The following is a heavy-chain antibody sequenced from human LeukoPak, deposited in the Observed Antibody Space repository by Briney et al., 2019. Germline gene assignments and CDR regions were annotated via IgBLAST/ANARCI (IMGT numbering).Heavy chain of an antibody. CDR2: ISGSGGST. CDR1: GFTFSIYA. Sequence: GGSLRLSCAASGFTFSIYAMSWVRQAPGKGVEWVSAISGSGGSTYYADSVKGRFTISRDNSKNTLYLQMNSLRAEDTAVYYCAKDHGMGSSWYYFDYWGQGTLVTVSS. V-gene: IGHV3-23*01. CDR3: AKDHGMGSSWYYFDY. J-gene: IGHJ4*02. D-gene: IGHD6-13*01.